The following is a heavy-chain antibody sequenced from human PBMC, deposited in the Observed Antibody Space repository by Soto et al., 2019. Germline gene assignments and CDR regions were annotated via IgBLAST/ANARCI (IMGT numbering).Heavy chain of an antibody. V-gene: IGHV1-69*13. CDR1: GGTFSSYA. Sequence: SVKVSCKASGGTFSSYAISWVRQAPGQGLEWMGGIIPIFGTANYAQKFQGRVTITADESTSTAYMELSSLGSEETAVYYCASSNVSCSRTSCEGMDVWGQGTTVTVSS. CDR2: IIPIFGTA. J-gene: IGHJ6*02. CDR3: ASSNVSCSRTSCEGMDV. D-gene: IGHD2-2*01.